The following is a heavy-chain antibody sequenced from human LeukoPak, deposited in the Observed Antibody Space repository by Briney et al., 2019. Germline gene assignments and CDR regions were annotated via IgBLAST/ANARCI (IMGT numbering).Heavy chain of an antibody. Sequence: SETLSLTCTVSGGSISSYHWSWIRQPPGKGLEWIGYIYYSGSTNYNPSLKSRVTISVDTSKNQFSLKLSSVTAADTAVYYCASAATRLTADYWGQGTLVTVSS. V-gene: IGHV4-59*01. D-gene: IGHD6-13*01. CDR2: IYYSGST. CDR3: ASAATRLTADY. CDR1: GGSISSYH. J-gene: IGHJ4*02.